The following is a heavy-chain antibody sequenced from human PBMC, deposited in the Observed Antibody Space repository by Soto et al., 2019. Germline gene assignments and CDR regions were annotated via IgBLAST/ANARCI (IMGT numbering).Heavy chain of an antibody. CDR2: IYYSGST. D-gene: IGHD3-10*02. Sequence: PSETLSLTCTVSGGSISSSSYYWGWIRQPPGKGLEWIGSIYYSGSTYYNPSLKSRVTISVDTSKNQFSLKLSSVTAADTAVYYCARLGLFPYYYYYMDVWGKGTTVTVSS. CDR1: GGSISSSSYY. J-gene: IGHJ6*03. CDR3: ARLGLFPYYYYYMDV. V-gene: IGHV4-39*01.